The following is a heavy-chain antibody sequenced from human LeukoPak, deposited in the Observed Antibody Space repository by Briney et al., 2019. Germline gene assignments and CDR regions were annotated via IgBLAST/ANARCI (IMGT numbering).Heavy chain of an antibody. CDR2: ISYDGSNK. Sequence: GGSLRLSCAASGFTFSSYAMHWVRQAPGKGLEWVAVISYDGSNKYYADSVKGRFTISRDNSKNTLYLQMNSLRAEDTAVYYCAREGGGAITSEYYFDYWGQGTLVTVSS. CDR1: GFTFSSYA. V-gene: IGHV3-30*01. CDR3: AREGGGAITSEYYFDY. D-gene: IGHD4/OR15-4a*01. J-gene: IGHJ4*02.